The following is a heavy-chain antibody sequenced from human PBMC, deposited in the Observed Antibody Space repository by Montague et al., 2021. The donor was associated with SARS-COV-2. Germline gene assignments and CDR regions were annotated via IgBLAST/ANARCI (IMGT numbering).Heavy chain of an antibody. V-gene: IGHV3-21*06. CDR1: GFIFSSYT. D-gene: IGHD1-1*01. Sequence: SRRLSCAASGFIFSSYTMNWVRQAPGKGLEWVSSISPFTSYIYYADSVKGRFTISRDNAKNLLYLQINSLRAEDTAVYYCARDPNWDDERWFDPWGQGTLVIVSS. CDR2: ISPFTSYI. CDR3: ARDPNWDDERWFDP. J-gene: IGHJ5*02.